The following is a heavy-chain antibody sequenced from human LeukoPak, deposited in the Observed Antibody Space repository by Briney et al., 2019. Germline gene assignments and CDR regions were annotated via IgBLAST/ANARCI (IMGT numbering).Heavy chain of an antibody. CDR3: VKDDYGPFDI. V-gene: IGHV3-43*01. Sequence: GGSLRLSCAASGFTFDDYTMHWVHQVPGKGLEWVSLIDWIGHSTNYADSVKGRFTVSRDNSKNSLYLQMNSLRPEDTALYYCVKDDYGPFDIWGPGTMVTVSS. J-gene: IGHJ3*02. CDR2: IDWIGHST. CDR1: GFTFDDYT. D-gene: IGHD4-17*01.